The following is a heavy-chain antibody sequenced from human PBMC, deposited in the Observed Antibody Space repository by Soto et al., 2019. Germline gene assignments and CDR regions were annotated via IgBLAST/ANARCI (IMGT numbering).Heavy chain of an antibody. J-gene: IGHJ4*02. CDR1: GFTFSNYA. D-gene: IGHD2-2*01. CDR3: VRDCSSSSCSVWKY. CDR2: VTGNADKT. V-gene: IGHV3-23*01. Sequence: EVQLLESGGGLVQPGGSLRLSCAASGFTFSNYAMTWVRQAPGKGLEWVSGVTGNADKTYYADSVKGRFSILRDNSKNTLYQQMNSLRAEDMAVYYCVRDCSSSSCSVWKYWGQGVLVTVSS.